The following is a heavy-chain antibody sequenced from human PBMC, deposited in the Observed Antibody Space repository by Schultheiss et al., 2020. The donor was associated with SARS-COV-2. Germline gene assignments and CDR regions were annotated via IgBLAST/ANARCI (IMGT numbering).Heavy chain of an antibody. CDR1: GFTFDDYA. CDR3: AREGDTFGGY. D-gene: IGHD2-21*01. Sequence: GGSLRLSCAASGFTFDDYAMHWVRQAPGKGLEWVAVISYDGSNKYYADSVKGRFTISRDNSKNTLYLQMNSLRAEDTAVYYCAREGDTFGGYWGQGTLVTVSS. CDR2: ISYDGSNK. V-gene: IGHV3-30*03. J-gene: IGHJ4*02.